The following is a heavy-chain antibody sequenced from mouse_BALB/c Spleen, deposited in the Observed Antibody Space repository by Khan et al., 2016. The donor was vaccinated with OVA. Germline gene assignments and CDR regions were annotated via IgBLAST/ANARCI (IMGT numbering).Heavy chain of an antibody. J-gene: IGHJ2*01. V-gene: IGHV2-9*02. CDR2: IWAGGST. Sequence: VQLLESGPGLVAPSQSLSITCTVSGFSLTSYGVHWVRQPPGKGLEWLGVIWAGGSTNYTSALMSRLSISKDNSKSQVFLKMISLQTDDTAMYYCASPEDLWGQGTTVTVSS. CDR1: GFSLTSYG. CDR3: ASPEDL.